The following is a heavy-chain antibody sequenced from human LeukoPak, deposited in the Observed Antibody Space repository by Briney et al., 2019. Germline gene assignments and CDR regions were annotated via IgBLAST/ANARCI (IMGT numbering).Heavy chain of an antibody. CDR2: ISGSGGST. Sequence: PGGSLRLSCAASGFTFSGYAMSWVRQAPGKGLEWVSGISGSGGSTYYADSVKGRFTISRDNSKNTLYLQMSSLRAEDTAVYYCAKGARGGSYTFYYFDYWGQGTLVTVSS. CDR1: GFTFSGYA. J-gene: IGHJ4*02. CDR3: AKGARGGSYTFYYFDY. D-gene: IGHD3-16*01. V-gene: IGHV3-23*01.